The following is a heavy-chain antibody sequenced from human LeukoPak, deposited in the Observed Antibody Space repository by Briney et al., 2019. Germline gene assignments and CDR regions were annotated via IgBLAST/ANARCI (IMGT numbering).Heavy chain of an antibody. CDR3: ARGLRITMVRGVSFPDY. J-gene: IGHJ4*02. V-gene: IGHV4-34*01. CDR2: INHSGST. Sequence: SETLSLTCAVYGGSFSGYYWSWIRQPSGKGLEWIGEINHSGSTNYNPSLKSRVTISVDTSKNQFSLKLSSVTAADTAVYYCARGLRITMVRGVSFPDYWGQGTLVTVSS. D-gene: IGHD3-10*01. CDR1: GGSFSGYY.